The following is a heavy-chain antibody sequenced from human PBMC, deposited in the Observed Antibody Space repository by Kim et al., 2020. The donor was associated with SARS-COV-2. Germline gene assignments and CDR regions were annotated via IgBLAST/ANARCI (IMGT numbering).Heavy chain of an antibody. CDR3: ARPLNSGSYYFGLDY. CDR2: IIPIFGTA. D-gene: IGHD1-26*01. CDR1: RGTFSSYA. Sequence: SVKVSCKASRGTFSSYAISWVRQAPGQGLEWMGGIIPIFGTANYAQKFQGRVTITADESTSTAYMELSSLRSEDTAVYYCARPLNSGSYYFGLDYWGQGTLVTVSS. V-gene: IGHV1-69*13. J-gene: IGHJ4*02.